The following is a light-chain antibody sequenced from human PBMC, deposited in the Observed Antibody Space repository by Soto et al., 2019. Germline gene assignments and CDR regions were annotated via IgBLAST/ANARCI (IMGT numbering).Light chain of an antibody. CDR2: DVN. V-gene: IGLV2-18*01. J-gene: IGLJ1*01. CDR3: SLYSSNGSLI. CDR1: TTDIDNYDS. Sequence: QSALPHPPAVSGTPGQSVTISCTATTTDIDNYDSVSWYQQAPGTAPKLIIYDVNNRPSGAPDRFSGSTSGNTASLTISGLQAEDETDYFCSLYSSNGSLIFGPGTKVTVL.